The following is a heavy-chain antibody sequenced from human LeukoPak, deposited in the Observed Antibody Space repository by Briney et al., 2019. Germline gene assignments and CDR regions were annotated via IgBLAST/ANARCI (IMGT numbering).Heavy chain of an antibody. J-gene: IGHJ3*02. V-gene: IGHV4-30-4*08. Sequence: SQTLSLTCTVSGGSISSGDYYWSWIRQPPGKGLEWIGYIYYSGSTYYNPSLKSRVTISVDTSKNQFSLKLSSVTAADTAVYYCARALTIDANDAFDIWGQGTMVTVPS. CDR3: ARALTIDANDAFDI. CDR1: GGSISSGDYY. D-gene: IGHD3-9*01. CDR2: IYYSGST.